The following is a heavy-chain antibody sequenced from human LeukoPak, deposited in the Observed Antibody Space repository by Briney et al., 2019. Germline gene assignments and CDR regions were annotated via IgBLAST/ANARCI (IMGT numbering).Heavy chain of an antibody. V-gene: IGHV1-2*06. D-gene: IGHD2-2*01. CDR1: GYTFTGYY. Sequence: ASAKVSCKASGYTFTGYYMHWVRQAPGQGLEWMGRINPNSGGTNYAQKFQGRVTMTRDTSISTAYMELSRLRSDDTAVYYCARDHCSSTSCYWVYWGQGTLVTVSS. CDR3: ARDHCSSTSCYWVY. CDR2: INPNSGGT. J-gene: IGHJ4*02.